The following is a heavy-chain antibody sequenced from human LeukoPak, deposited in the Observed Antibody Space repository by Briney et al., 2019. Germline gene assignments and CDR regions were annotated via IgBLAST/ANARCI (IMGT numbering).Heavy chain of an antibody. V-gene: IGHV3-21*01. CDR3: ARDTVGARDDS. D-gene: IGHD1-26*01. CDR2: ISSSSSYI. CDR1: GFTFSSYS. J-gene: IGHJ4*02. Sequence: GGSLRLSCAASGFTFSSYSMNWVRQAPGKGLEWVSSISSSSSYIYYADSVKGRFTISRDNSKKTLYLQMNSLRGEDTAVYYCARDTVGARDDSWGQGTLVIVSS.